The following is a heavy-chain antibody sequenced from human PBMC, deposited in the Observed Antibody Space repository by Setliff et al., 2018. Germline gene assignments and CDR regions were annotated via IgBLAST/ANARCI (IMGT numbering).Heavy chain of an antibody. J-gene: IGHJ6*02. D-gene: IGHD2-8*01. CDR1: GGSISSYF. CDR2: IYSNENT. Sequence: SETLSLTCSVSGGSISSYFWNWVRQPAGKGLEWIGRIYSNENTNYNPSLKSRVSISADTSMNHFSLRMTSVSAADTAVYYCAKEHVVISFVTNTHHHYGMDVWGQGATVTVSS. V-gene: IGHV4-4*07. CDR3: AKEHVVISFVTNTHHHYGMDV.